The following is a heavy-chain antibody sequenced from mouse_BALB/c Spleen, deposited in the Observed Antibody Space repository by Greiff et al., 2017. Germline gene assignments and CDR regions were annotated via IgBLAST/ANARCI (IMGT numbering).Heavy chain of an antibody. J-gene: IGHJ4*01. CDR1: GFSLTSYG. CDR3: ARKWHDYAMDY. CDR2: IWRGGST. Sequence: VQLQQSGPGLVQPSQSLSITCTVSGFSLTSYGVHWVRQSPGKGLEWLGVIWRGGSTDYNAAFISRLSISKDNSKSQVFFKMNSLQADDTAIYYCARKWHDYAMDYWGQGTSVTVSS. V-gene: IGHV2-4-1*01. D-gene: IGHD3-1*01.